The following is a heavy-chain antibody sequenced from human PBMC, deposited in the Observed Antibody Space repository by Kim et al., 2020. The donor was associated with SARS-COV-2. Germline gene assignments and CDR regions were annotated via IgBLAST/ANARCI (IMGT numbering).Heavy chain of an antibody. V-gene: IGHV7-4-1*02. D-gene: IGHD6-13*01. Sequence: AQGFKGRFVFSLDTSVSTAYLQISSLKAEDTAVYYCARASGAAAGKGDYWGQGTLVTVSS. J-gene: IGHJ4*02. CDR3: ARASGAAAGKGDY.